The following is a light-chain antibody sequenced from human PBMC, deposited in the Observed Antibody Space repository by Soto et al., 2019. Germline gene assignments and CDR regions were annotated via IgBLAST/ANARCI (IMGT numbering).Light chain of an antibody. CDR2: GAS. V-gene: IGKV3-15*01. Sequence: EIVMTQSPATLSVSPGEGATVSCRASLTVNTNLAWYQQKPGQAPRLLIYGASTRATGVPARFSGSGSGTEFTLTISSLQSEDVAVYYCQQYNNRWTFGLGTKVEIK. CDR3: QQYNNRWT. J-gene: IGKJ1*01. CDR1: LTVNTN.